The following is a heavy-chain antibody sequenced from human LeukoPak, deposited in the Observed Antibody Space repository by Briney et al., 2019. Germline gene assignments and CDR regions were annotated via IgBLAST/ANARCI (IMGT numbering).Heavy chain of an antibody. CDR2: IYYSGST. V-gene: IGHV4-59*01. D-gene: IGHD4-11*01. J-gene: IGHJ4*02. Sequence: PSETLSLTCTVSGGSISSYYWSWIRQPPGKGLEWIGYIYYSGSTNYNPSLKSRVTISVDTSKNQFSLKLSSVTAADTAVYHCAVGGNYLTSAFDYWGQGTLVTVSS. CDR3: AVGGNYLTSAFDY. CDR1: GGSISSYY.